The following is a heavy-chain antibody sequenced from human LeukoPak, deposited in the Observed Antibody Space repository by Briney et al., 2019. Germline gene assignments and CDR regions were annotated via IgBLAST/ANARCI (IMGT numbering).Heavy chain of an antibody. Sequence: PGRSLRLSCAASGFTFSSYGMHWVRQAPGKGLEWVSCISSSSNYIYYADSVKGRFTISRDNAKNSLYLQMNSLRAEDTAVYYCARDLYGSGIVIDYWGQGTLVTVSS. V-gene: IGHV3-21*01. J-gene: IGHJ4*02. CDR3: ARDLYGSGIVIDY. D-gene: IGHD3-10*01. CDR1: GFTFSSYG. CDR2: ISSSSNYI.